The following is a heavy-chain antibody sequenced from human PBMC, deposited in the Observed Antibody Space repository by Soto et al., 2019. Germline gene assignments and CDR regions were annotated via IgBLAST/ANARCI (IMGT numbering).Heavy chain of an antibody. CDR2: ISANGGST. D-gene: IGHD3-22*01. Sequence: GGSLRLSCAASGFTFSNYAMNWVRQAPGKGLDWVSAISANGGSTYYADSVKGRFTISRDNSKNTLYLQMNGLRAEDTALYYCARDRTFYYDSSGDYYFLERGYYFGYWGQGTLVTV. J-gene: IGHJ4*02. V-gene: IGHV3-23*01. CDR1: GFTFSNYA. CDR3: ARDRTFYYDSSGDYYFLERGYYFGY.